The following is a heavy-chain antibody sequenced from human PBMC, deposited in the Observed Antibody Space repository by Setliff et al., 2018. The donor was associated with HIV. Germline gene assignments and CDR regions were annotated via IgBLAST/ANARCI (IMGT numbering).Heavy chain of an antibody. J-gene: IGHJ4*02. CDR3: ARTRGYCSKTSCYALRGPDY. CDR2: INHSGST. CDR1: SGSFSRYY. V-gene: IGHV4-34*01. D-gene: IGHD2-2*01. Sequence: SETLSLTCAVYSGSFSRYYWNWIRQSPGKGLEWIGEINHSGSTNYNPSLKSRVTISVDTSKNQFPLKLSSVTAADTAVYYCARTRGYCSKTSCYALRGPDYWGQGTLVTVSS.